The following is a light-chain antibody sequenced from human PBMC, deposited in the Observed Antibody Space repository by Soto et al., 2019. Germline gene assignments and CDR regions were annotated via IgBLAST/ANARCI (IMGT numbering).Light chain of an antibody. J-gene: IGLJ2*01. CDR1: SSNIGAGYD. Sequence: QSVLTQPPSVSGAPGQRVTISCTGSSSNIGAGYDVHWYQQLPGTAPKLLIHRNSNRPSGVPDRFSGSKSGTSASLAITGLQAEHEADYYCQSYDSSLSVVVFGGGTKVTVL. V-gene: IGLV1-40*01. CDR2: RNS. CDR3: QSYDSSLSVVV.